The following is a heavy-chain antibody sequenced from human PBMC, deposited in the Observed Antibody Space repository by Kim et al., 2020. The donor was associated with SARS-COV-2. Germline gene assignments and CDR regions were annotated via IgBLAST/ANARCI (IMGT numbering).Heavy chain of an antibody. CDR3: ARGAGFWSHTIDAFDI. D-gene: IGHD3-3*01. V-gene: IGHV4-4*09. J-gene: IGHJ3*02. Sequence: SLKSRVTISVDTSKNQFSLKLSSVTAADTAVYYCARGAGFWSHTIDAFDIWGQGTMVTVSS.